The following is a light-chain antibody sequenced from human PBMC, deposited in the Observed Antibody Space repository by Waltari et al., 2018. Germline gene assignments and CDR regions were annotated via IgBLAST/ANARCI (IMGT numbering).Light chain of an antibody. Sequence: DVVMTQSPLSLPVTLGPPASISCRSSQTLVFSDGNPFLHWFQQRPGQSPRRLIYTVSNRDSGVPDRFSGSGSGTDFTLKISRVEAEDVGVYYCMQGTHWPYTFGQGTKLEIK. CDR3: MQGTHWPYT. J-gene: IGKJ2*01. CDR1: QTLVFSDGNPF. CDR2: TVS. V-gene: IGKV2-30*01.